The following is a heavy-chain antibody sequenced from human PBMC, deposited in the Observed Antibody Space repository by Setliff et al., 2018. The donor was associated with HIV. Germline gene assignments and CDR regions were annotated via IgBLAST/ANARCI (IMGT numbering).Heavy chain of an antibody. CDR2: IYPGDSDI. D-gene: IGHD1-26*01. Sequence: GESLKISCKGSEYSFTNNWIGWVRQMPGKGLEWMGIIYPGDSDIRYSPSFQGQVTISADKAISTAYLQWSSLKASGTGMYYCARAGRGGGSYWTFDYWGQGTLVTVSS. CDR1: EYSFTNNW. CDR3: ARAGRGGGSYWTFDY. J-gene: IGHJ4*02. V-gene: IGHV5-51*01.